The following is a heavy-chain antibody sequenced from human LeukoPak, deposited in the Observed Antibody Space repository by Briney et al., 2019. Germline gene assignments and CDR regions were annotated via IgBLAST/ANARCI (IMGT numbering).Heavy chain of an antibody. D-gene: IGHD2-21*02. CDR3: ARCGGDCYFDY. V-gene: IGHV3-21*01. CDR1: GFTFSNYG. Sequence: PGGSLRLSCAASGFTFSNYGLSWVRQAPGKGLEWVSGITGSGGSTYYADSVKGRFTISRDNAKNSLYLQMNSLRAEDTAVYYCARCGGDCYFDYWGQGTLVTVSS. J-gene: IGHJ4*02. CDR2: ITGSGGST.